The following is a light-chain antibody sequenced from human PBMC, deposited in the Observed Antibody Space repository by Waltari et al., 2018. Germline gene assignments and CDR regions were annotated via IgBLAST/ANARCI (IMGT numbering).Light chain of an antibody. CDR2: SDN. V-gene: IGLV1-44*01. CDR1: TSNIGSTI. Sequence: QSVLTQPPSASGTPGQRVTIPCSGSTSNIGSTIVTWYQLLPGVAPKLLIYSDNQRPSGVPDRFSGSRSGNSASLAISGLQSEDEADYYCAAWDDSLNVIFGGGTKLTVL. J-gene: IGLJ2*01. CDR3: AAWDDSLNVI.